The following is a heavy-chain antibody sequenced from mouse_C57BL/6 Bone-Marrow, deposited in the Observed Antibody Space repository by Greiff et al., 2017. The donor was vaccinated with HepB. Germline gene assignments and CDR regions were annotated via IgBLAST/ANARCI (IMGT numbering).Heavy chain of an antibody. J-gene: IGHJ2*01. Sequence: EVQLVESGPGLVKPSQSLSLTCSVAGYSITSGYYWNWIRQFPGNKLEWMGYISYDGSNNYNPSLKNRISITRDTSKNQFFLKLNSVTTEDTATYYCARSGYGWDLLFDYWGQGTTLTVSS. D-gene: IGHD2-2*01. CDR2: ISYDGSN. CDR3: ARSGYGWDLLFDY. CDR1: GYSITSGYY. V-gene: IGHV3-6*01.